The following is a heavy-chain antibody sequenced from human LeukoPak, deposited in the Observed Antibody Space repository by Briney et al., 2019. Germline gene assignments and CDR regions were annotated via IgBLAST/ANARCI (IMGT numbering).Heavy chain of an antibody. CDR1: EFTSSTYA. Sequence: GGSLRLSCAASEFTSSTYAMHWVRQPPGKGLEWVGVISYDGDNKYYADSVRGRFTISRDNSKNTLYVQMNSLRGEDTAVYYCARDRSAASGNGFDIWGQGTMVVVSS. V-gene: IGHV3-30-3*01. CDR2: ISYDGDNK. CDR3: ARDRSAASGNGFDI. D-gene: IGHD6-13*01. J-gene: IGHJ3*02.